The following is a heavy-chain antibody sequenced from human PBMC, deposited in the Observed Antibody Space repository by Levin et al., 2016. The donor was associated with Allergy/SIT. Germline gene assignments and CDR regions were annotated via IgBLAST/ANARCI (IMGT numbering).Heavy chain of an antibody. CDR2: INNSGST. CDR3: ARDRPPDYCTGGSCYSNYYYGMDV. J-gene: IGHJ6*02. Sequence: WIRQPPGKGLEWVGYINNSGSTFYNPSLKSRGTISVDTSKNQFSLKLSSVTAADTAVYYCARDRPPDYCTGGSCYSNYYYGMDVWGQGTTVTVSS. V-gene: IGHV4-31*02. D-gene: IGHD2-15*01.